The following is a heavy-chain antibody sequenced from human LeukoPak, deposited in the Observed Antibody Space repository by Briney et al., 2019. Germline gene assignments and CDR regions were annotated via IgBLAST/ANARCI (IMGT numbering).Heavy chain of an antibody. CDR1: GYTFTSYD. J-gene: IGHJ6*02. D-gene: IGHD2-2*01. CDR3: AVPAAADQGYGMDV. CDR2: MNPNSGNT. Sequence: ASVKVSCKASGYTFTSYDINWVRQATGQGLEWMGWMNPNSGNTGYAQKFQGRVTMTRNTSISTAYMELSNLRSEDTAVYYCAVPAAADQGYGMDVWGQGTTVIVSS. V-gene: IGHV1-8*01.